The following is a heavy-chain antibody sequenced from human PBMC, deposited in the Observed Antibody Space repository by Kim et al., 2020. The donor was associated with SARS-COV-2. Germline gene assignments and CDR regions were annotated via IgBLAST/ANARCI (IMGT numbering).Heavy chain of an antibody. CDR3: ARTYSGSYYNYYGMDV. V-gene: IGHV3-11*01. J-gene: IGHJ6*02. Sequence: GGSLRLSCAASGFTFSDYYMSWIRQAPGKGLEWVSYISSSGSTIYYADSVKGRFTISRDNAKNSLYLQMNSLRAEDTAVYYCARTYSGSYYNYYGMDVWGQGTTVTVSS. CDR1: GFTFSDYY. CDR2: ISSSGSTI. D-gene: IGHD1-26*01.